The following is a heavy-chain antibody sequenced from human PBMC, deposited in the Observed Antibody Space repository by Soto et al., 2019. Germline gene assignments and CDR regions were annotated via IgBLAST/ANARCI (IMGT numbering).Heavy chain of an antibody. Sequence: TLSLTCTVSGGSISSGGYYWSWIRQHPGKGLEWIGYIYYSGSTYYNPSLKSRVTISVDTSKNQFSLKLSSVTAADPAVYYCAGTTYGSGSYSASYGMDGWGKGTTVTVS. J-gene: IGHJ6*04. CDR3: AGTTYGSGSYSASYGMDG. V-gene: IGHV4-31*03. CDR2: IYYSGST. CDR1: GGSISSGGYY. D-gene: IGHD3-10*01.